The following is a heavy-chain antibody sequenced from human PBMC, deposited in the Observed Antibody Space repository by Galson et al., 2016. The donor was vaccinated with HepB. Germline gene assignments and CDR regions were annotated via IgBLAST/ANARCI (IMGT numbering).Heavy chain of an antibody. V-gene: IGHV3-11*01. CDR1: GFTFGDSY. CDR3: ARGHYEV. J-gene: IGHJ4*02. D-gene: IGHD3-3*01. Sequence: SLRLSCAASGFTFGDSYMSWIRQAPGKGLEWISCITGSGTVLFYADSVKGRFTISRGNARNSLYLHLNGLRAEDTAVYYCARGHYEVWGQGTLVTVSS. CDR2: ITGSGTVL.